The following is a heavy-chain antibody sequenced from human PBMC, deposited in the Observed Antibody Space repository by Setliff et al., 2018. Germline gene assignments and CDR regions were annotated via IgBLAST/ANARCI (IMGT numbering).Heavy chain of an antibody. J-gene: IGHJ6*02. CDR1: GGSISSSSYY. Sequence: PSETLSLTCTVSGGSISSSSYYWGWIRQPPGKGLEWIGSIYYSGSTYYNPSLKSRVTISVDTSKNQFSLKLSSVTAADTAVYYCARHRSGWYGYYYYGMDVWGQGTTVT. D-gene: IGHD6-19*01. CDR3: ARHRSGWYGYYYYGMDV. CDR2: IYYSGST. V-gene: IGHV4-39*01.